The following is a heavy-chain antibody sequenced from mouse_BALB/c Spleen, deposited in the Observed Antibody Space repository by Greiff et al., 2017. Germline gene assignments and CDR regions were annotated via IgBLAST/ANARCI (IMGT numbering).Heavy chain of an antibody. J-gene: IGHJ4*01. CDR2: ISTYNGNT. CDR1: GYTFTDYA. CDR3: ARQITTVVAKSAMDY. Sequence: QVQLQQSGPEVVRPGVSVKLSCTGSGYTFTDYAMHWVKQSHAKSLEWIGVISTYNGNTNYNQKFKGKTTLTADKSSSTAYMQLSSLTSEDSAVYYCARQITTVVAKSAMDYWGQGTSVTVSS. D-gene: IGHD1-1*01. V-gene: IGHV1-67*01.